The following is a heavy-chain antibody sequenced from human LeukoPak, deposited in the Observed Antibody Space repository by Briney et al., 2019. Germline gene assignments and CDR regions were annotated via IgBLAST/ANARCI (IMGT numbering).Heavy chain of an antibody. J-gene: IGHJ4*02. V-gene: IGHV3-64D*06. CDR1: GFTFSSYA. D-gene: IGHD3-10*01. CDR3: VKDHYYGSGSYYRGDY. Sequence: GGSLRLSCSASGFTFSSYAMHWVRQAPGKGLEYVSAISSSGGSTYYADSVKGRFTMSRDNSKNTLYLQVSSLRAEDTAVYYCVKDHYYGSGSYYRGDYWGQGTLVTVSS. CDR2: ISSSGGST.